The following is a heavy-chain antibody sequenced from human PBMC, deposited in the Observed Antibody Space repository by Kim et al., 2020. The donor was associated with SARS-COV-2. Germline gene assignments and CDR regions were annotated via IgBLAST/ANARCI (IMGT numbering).Heavy chain of an antibody. D-gene: IGHD3-9*01. CDR2: IYYSGNT. V-gene: IGHV4-59*01. Sequence: SETLSLTCTVSGVSISSYYWSWIRQPPGKGLEWIGYIYYSGNTNYNPSLKSRVTMSVDTSKNQFSLRLTSVTAADTAVYYCARDLSRVFDPWGQGTLVTV. J-gene: IGHJ5*02. CDR1: GVSISSYY. CDR3: ARDLSRVFDP.